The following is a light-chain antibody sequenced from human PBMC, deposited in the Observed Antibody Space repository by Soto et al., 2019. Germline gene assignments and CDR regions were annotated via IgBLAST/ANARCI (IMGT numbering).Light chain of an antibody. Sequence: EIMMTQSLASLSVSTGGRATLSCRASQSVSSNLAWYQQKPGQAPRLLIYGASTRPTGIPARFSGSGSGTEFTLTISSLQSEDFAVYYCQQYNNWPRTFGQGTKVDIK. J-gene: IGKJ1*01. CDR1: QSVSSN. CDR3: QQYNNWPRT. V-gene: IGKV3-15*01. CDR2: GAS.